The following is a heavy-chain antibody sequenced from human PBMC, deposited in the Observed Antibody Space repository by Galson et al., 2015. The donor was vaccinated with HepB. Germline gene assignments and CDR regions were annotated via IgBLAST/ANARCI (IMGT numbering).Heavy chain of an antibody. Sequence: SLRLSCAASGVTFSNHAMSWVRQAPGKGLEWVSTVGASGGSTSYADSVKGRFSISRDNSKNTLYLQMNSLRADDTAVYYCAKGYYASGTYYRLDYWGQGTLVTVSS. V-gene: IGHV3-23*01. CDR1: GVTFSNHA. CDR2: VGASGGST. D-gene: IGHD3-10*01. CDR3: AKGYYASGTYYRLDY. J-gene: IGHJ4*02.